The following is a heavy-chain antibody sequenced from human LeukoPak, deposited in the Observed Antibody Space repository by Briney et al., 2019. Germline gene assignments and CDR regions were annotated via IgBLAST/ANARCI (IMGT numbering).Heavy chain of an antibody. D-gene: IGHD3-22*01. CDR2: ISSSGSTI. V-gene: IGHV3-48*03. CDR3: ARDDTSGYYSLHWYFDL. Sequence: GGSLRLSCAAPGFTFSSYEMNWVRQAPGKGLEWVSYISSSGSTIYYADSVKGRFTISRDNAKNSLYLQMNSLRAEDTAVYYCARDDTSGYYSLHWYFDLWGRGTLVTVSS. J-gene: IGHJ2*01. CDR1: GFTFSSYE.